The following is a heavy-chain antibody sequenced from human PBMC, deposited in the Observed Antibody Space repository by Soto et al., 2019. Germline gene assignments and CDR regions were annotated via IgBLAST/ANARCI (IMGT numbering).Heavy chain of an antibody. CDR3: PLAYGGTSGPNDAFDV. Sequence: QITLKESGPTLVKPTQTLTLTCTFSGFSLSADGVGVGWIRQPPGKALEWLALIYWDDDQRYSPSRKTRLTITNYTFTNHSALKMTNIDTVHTATYHCPLAYGGTSGPNDAFDVWGQGTVVTLSS. CDR2: IYWDDDQ. V-gene: IGHV2-5*02. J-gene: IGHJ3*01. CDR1: GFSLSADGVG. D-gene: IGHD2-2*01.